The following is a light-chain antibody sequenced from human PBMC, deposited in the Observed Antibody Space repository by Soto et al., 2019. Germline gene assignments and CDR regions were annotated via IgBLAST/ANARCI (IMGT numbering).Light chain of an antibody. V-gene: IGKV3-11*01. Sequence: EIVLTPSPATLSSSPGERATLSCRASQTVSNKLAWYQHKPGQAPRLLIYDTSNRATGIPARFSGSGSGTDFTLTISSLEPEDFAVYYCHQRKSWPRTFGQGTKVDI. J-gene: IGKJ1*01. CDR1: QTVSNK. CDR2: DTS. CDR3: HQRKSWPRT.